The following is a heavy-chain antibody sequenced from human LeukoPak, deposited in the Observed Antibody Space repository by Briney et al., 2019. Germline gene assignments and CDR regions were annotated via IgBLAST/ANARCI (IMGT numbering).Heavy chain of an antibody. CDR2: GDYSGGT. CDR3: AKNGQSGFSFDP. CDR1: GDSFSSVTDY. J-gene: IGHJ5*02. D-gene: IGHD1-26*01. V-gene: IGHV4-39*07. Sequence: SETLSLTCTVSGDSFSSVTDYWAWLRQPPGKGLEWIASGDYSGGTYYNPSLESRVAISVDRSKSQFSLKLSSVTAADTAVYYCAKNGQSGFSFDPWGQGTLVTVSS.